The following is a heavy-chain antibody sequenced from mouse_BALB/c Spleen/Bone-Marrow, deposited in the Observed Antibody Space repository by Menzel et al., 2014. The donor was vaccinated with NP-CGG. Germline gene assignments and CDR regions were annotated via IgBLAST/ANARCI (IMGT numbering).Heavy chain of an antibody. CDR2: INPDSTTI. CDR1: GFDFSRYW. CDR3: ARLGYYGVMVY. J-gene: IGHJ4*01. Sequence: DVMLVESGGGLVQPGGSLKLSCAASGFDFSRYWMSWVRQAPGKGLEWIGEINPDSTTINYTQSLKNKFIISRDNAKNTLYLQMSKVRSEDTALNYCARLGYYGVMVYWGQGTSVTVSS. D-gene: IGHD1-1*01. V-gene: IGHV4-1*02.